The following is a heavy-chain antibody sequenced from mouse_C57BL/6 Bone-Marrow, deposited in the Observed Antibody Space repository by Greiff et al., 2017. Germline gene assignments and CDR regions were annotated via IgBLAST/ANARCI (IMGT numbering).Heavy chain of an antibody. CDR3: ARYMDY. Sequence: EVQLVESGGGLVQPGGSLSLSCAASGFTFTDYYMSWVRQPPGKGLEWLGFIRNKANGYTTEYSASVKGRVTISTDNSQSILYLQMNALGADDSATYYCARYMDYWGQGTAVTVSA. CDR1: GFTFTDYY. CDR2: IRNKANGYTT. J-gene: IGHJ4*01. V-gene: IGHV7-3*01.